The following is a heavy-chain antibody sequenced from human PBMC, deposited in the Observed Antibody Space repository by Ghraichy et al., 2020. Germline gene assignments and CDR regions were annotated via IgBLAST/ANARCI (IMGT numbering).Heavy chain of an antibody. CDR2: IERSGST. D-gene: IGHD5-24*01. CDR1: GASISNGKW. Sequence: SETLSLTCAVSGASISNGKWWSWVRQPPGKGLEWIGEIERSGSTNYNPSLKSRVNISVDKSKNQFSLNLSSVTAADTAVYYCARDGTDGYNLEYWGQGTLVTVSS. J-gene: IGHJ4*02. V-gene: IGHV4-4*02. CDR3: ARDGTDGYNLEY.